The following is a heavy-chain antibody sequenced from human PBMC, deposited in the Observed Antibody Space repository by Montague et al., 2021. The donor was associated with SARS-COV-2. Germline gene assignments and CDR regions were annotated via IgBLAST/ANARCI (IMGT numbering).Heavy chain of an antibody. V-gene: IGHV3-23*01. CDR2: ITGSGGST. D-gene: IGHD1-26*01. CDR1: GFTFSSYA. J-gene: IGHJ4*02. CDR3: AKGGVWERRGLTTFDY. Sequence: SLRLSCAASGFTFSSYAMSWVRQAPGKGLEWVSNITGSGGSTYYADSVKGRFTISRDNSKNTLYLQMNSLRDEDTAVYYCAKGGVWERRGLTTFDYWGQGTLVTVSS.